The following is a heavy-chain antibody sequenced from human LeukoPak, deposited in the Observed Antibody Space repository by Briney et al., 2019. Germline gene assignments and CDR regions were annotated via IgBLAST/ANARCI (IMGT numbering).Heavy chain of an antibody. V-gene: IGHV3-23*01. CDR2: IVGSDGST. D-gene: IGHD6-13*01. J-gene: IGHJ4*02. CDR3: AKRGSSSWHFDY. CDR1: GFTFSSFA. Sequence: GGSLRLSCAASGFTFSSFAMTWVRQAPGKGLELVSAIVGSDGSTYYADSMKGRFTISRDISKNTLYLQMNSLGAEDTAVYYCAKRGSSSWHFDYWGLGTLVTVSS.